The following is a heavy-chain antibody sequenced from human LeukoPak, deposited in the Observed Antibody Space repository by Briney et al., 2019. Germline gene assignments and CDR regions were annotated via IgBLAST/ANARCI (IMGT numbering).Heavy chain of an antibody. Sequence: SETLSLTCTVSGGSISSYYWSWIRQPPGKGLEWIGYIYYSGSTNYNPSLKSRVTISVDTSKNQFSLKLSSVTAADTAVYYCARVLRDYNNYGRIDYWGQGTLVTVSS. CDR2: IYYSGST. D-gene: IGHD4-11*01. J-gene: IGHJ4*02. CDR3: ARVLRDYNNYGRIDY. V-gene: IGHV4-59*01. CDR1: GGSISSYY.